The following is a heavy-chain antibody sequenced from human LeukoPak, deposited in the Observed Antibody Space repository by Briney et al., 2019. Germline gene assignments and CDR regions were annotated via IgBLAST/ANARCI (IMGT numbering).Heavy chain of an antibody. CDR3: ARDFDYGDYIDF. J-gene: IGHJ4*02. CDR1: GFTFSTYT. Sequence: QPGGSLRLSCVASGFTFSTYTFNWVRQAPGKGLEWLSYISSGGLTIFYADSVKGRFTISRDNNKNAIYLDMTNLRAEDTAVYYCARDFDYGDYIDFWGQGTLVAVSS. CDR2: ISSGGLTI. V-gene: IGHV3-48*04. D-gene: IGHD4/OR15-4a*01.